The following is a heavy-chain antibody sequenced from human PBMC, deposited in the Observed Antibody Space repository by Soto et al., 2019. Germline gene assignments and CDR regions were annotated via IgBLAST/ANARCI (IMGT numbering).Heavy chain of an antibody. CDR2: IIPFYGNT. CDR1: GGTFSSYA. J-gene: IGHJ5*02. Sequence: GASVKVSCKASGGTFSSYAISRVRQAPGQGLEWMGWIIPFYGNTNYAQKLQGRVTMTTDTSTSTAYMELRSLRSDDTAVYYCARNQLLSSNWFDPWGQGTLVTVSS. D-gene: IGHD2-2*01. V-gene: IGHV1-18*01. CDR3: ARNQLLSSNWFDP.